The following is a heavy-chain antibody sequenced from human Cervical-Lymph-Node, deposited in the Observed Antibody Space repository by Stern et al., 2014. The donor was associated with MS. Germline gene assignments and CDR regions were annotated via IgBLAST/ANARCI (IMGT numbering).Heavy chain of an antibody. CDR3: AREIHPAITFDI. J-gene: IGHJ3*02. CDR2: INPKTGGA. V-gene: IGHV1-2*06. Sequence: VQLVESGAEMKRPGTSMKVSCKASGYTFTDYYMHWVRQAPGQGLQWMGRINPKTGGANYTEAFQGRVTMARDTSISTGYIVLSSLRSDDTAVYYCAREIHPAITFDIWGQGTVVTVSS. D-gene: IGHD2-21*01. CDR1: GYTFTDYY.